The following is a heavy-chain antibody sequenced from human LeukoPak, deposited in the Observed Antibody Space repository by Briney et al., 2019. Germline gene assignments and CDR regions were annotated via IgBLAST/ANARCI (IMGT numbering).Heavy chain of an antibody. J-gene: IGHJ6*03. CDR3: ARSAVFGVAPYYMDV. D-gene: IGHD3-3*01. CDR1: GGSISSYY. V-gene: IGHV4-59*01. CDR2: IYYSGST. Sequence: PSETLSLTCSVSGGSISSYYWSWIRQPPWKGLEWSGYIYYSGSTNYNPSLKSRVTISVDTSKNQFSLKLSSVTAADTAVYYCARSAVFGVAPYYMDVWGKGTTVTVSS.